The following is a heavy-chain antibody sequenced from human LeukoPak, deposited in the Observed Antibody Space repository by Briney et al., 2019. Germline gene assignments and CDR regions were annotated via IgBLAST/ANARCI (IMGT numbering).Heavy chain of an antibody. J-gene: IGHJ3*02. CDR2: IIPIFGTA. CDR3: ARGITIIRGYYFAFDI. D-gene: IGHD3-22*01. V-gene: IGHV1-69*05. Sequence: SVKVSCKASGGTFSSYAISWVRQAPGQGLEWMGGIIPIFGTANYAQKFQGRVTITTDESTSTAYMELSSLRSEDTAVYYCARGITIIRGYYFAFDIWGQGTMVTVSS. CDR1: GGTFSSYA.